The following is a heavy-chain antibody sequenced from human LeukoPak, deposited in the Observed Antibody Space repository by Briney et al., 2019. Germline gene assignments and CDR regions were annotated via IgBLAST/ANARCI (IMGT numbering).Heavy chain of an antibody. Sequence: SETLSLTCTVSGGSISSGSYYWSWIRQPAGKGLEWIGRIYTSGSTNYNPSLKSRVTISVDTSKNQFSLKLSSVTAADTAVYYCAREGWELLPPNYWYFDLWGRGTLVTVSS. J-gene: IGHJ2*01. CDR1: GGSISSGSYY. V-gene: IGHV4-61*02. D-gene: IGHD1-26*01. CDR2: IYTSGST. CDR3: AREGWELLPPNYWYFDL.